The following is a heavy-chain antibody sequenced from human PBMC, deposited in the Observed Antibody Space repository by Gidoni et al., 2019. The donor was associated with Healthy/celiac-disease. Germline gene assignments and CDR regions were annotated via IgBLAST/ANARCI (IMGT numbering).Heavy chain of an antibody. Sequence: QVQLVESGGGVVQPGRSLRLSCAASGFTFSSYGMHWVRQAPGKGLEWVAVIWYDGSNKYYADSVKGRFTISRDNSKNTLYLQMNSLRAEDTAVYYCARDSGTVDYWGQGTLVTVSS. V-gene: IGHV3-33*01. CDR3: ARDSGTVDY. CDR2: IWYDGSNK. J-gene: IGHJ4*02. CDR1: GFTFSSYG.